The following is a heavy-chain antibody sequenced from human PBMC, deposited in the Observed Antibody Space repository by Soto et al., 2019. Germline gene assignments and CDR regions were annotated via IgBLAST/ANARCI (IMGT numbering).Heavy chain of an antibody. D-gene: IGHD3-22*01. V-gene: IGHV5-51*01. CDR2: IYPGDSDT. CDR1: GYSFTTYW. CDR3: ARKDSSSAFDY. J-gene: IGHJ4*02. Sequence: GASLKISCKGSGYSFTTYWIGWVRQMPGKGLEWMGIIYPGDSDTRYSPSFQGQVTISADRYISTAYLQWSSLKASDTAMYYCARKDSSSAFDYWGKGTMVTVSS.